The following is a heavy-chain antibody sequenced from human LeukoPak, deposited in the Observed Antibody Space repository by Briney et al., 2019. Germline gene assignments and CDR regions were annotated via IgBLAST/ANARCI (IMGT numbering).Heavy chain of an antibody. Sequence: GGSLRLSCAASGFTFSTYSMNWVHQAPGKGPEWVSYISVSLIYYAESVKGRFTISRDNAKNSLYLQMNSLRDEDTAVYYCARGRYSSSWYFDYWGQGTLVTVSS. J-gene: IGHJ4*02. CDR2: ISVSLI. V-gene: IGHV3-48*02. CDR1: GFTFSTYS. CDR3: ARGRYSSSWYFDY. D-gene: IGHD6-13*01.